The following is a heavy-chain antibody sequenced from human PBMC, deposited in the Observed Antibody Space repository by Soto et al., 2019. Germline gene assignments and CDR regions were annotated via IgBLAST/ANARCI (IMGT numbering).Heavy chain of an antibody. CDR3: ARGGYNWNYGLDY. Sequence: KPSETLSLTCTASGGSISSSSYYWGWIRQPPGKGLEWIGSIYYSGNTYHNPSLKSRVTISVDTSKNQFSLKLSSVTAADTAVYYCARGGYNWNYGLDYWGQGTLVTVSS. CDR1: GGSISSSSYY. V-gene: IGHV4-39*01. J-gene: IGHJ4*02. CDR2: IYYSGNT. D-gene: IGHD1-7*01.